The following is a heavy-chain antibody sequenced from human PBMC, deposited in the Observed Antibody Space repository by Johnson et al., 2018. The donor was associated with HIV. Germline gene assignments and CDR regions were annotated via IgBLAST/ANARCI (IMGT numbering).Heavy chain of an antibody. D-gene: IGHD3-16*01. CDR2: IRYDGSNE. Sequence: QVQLVESGGGVVQPGGSLRLSCVASGFIFSTYGMHWVRQAPGKGLEWLAFIRYDGSNEYYVDSVKGRFTISRDNSKNTLYLQMNSLRAEDTAMYYCAKEKDYGAFDIWGQRTMVTVSS. J-gene: IGHJ3*02. CDR3: AKEKDYGAFDI. CDR1: GFIFSTYG. V-gene: IGHV3-30*02.